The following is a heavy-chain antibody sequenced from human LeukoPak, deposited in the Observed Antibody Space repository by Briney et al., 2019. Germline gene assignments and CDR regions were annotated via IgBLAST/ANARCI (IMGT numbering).Heavy chain of an antibody. V-gene: IGHV3-11*03. J-gene: IGHJ3*02. CDR3: ARPRSGSYFAFDI. CDR2: ISSSSSYT. D-gene: IGHD1-26*01. CDR1: GFTFSDYY. Sequence: GGSLILSCAASGFTFSDYYMSWIRQAPGKGLEWVSYISSSSSYTNYADSVKGRFTISRDNAKNSLYLQMNSLRAEDTAVYYCARPRSGSYFAFDIWGQGTMVTVSS.